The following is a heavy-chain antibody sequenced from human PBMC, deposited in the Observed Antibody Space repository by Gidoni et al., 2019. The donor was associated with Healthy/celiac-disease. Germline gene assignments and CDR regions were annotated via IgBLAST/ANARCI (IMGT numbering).Heavy chain of an antibody. CDR1: GFTFSSYW. CDR3: ARARIQLWTLFDY. D-gene: IGHD5-18*01. V-gene: IGHV3-7*01. J-gene: IGHJ4*02. CDR2: IKQDGSEK. Sequence: EVQLVESGGGLVQPGGSLRLSCAASGFTFSSYWMSWVRQAPGKGLEWVANIKQDGSEKYYVDSVKGRFTISRDNAKNSLYLQMNSLRAEDTAVYYCARARIQLWTLFDYWGQGTLVTVSS.